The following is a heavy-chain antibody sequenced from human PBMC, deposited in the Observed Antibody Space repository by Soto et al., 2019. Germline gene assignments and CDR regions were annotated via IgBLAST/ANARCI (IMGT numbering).Heavy chain of an antibody. V-gene: IGHV3-30*19. J-gene: IGHJ1*01. D-gene: IGHD3-16*01. CDR1: GFTFRSYV. Sequence: QVQLVESGGGVVQPGTSLRVSCVGSGFTFRSYVMHWVRQAPGKGLEWVALTSYDGSDKYYDDSVRGRFTISRDNSRNTVDLHMDSLRLEDTALYYCARWGTTGGLDVWGQGTLVSGSS. CDR2: TSYDGSDK. CDR3: ARWGTTGGLDV.